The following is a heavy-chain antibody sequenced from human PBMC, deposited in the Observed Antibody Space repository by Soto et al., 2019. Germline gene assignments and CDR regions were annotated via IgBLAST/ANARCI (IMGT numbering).Heavy chain of an antibody. CDR2: ITSSGGSM. D-gene: IGHD5-12*01. CDR1: GFMFSSYE. V-gene: IGHV3-48*03. CDR3: VKEKSVMYSGYDAFDI. Sequence: EVQLVESGGGLVQPGGSLRLSCAASGFMFSSYEMNWVRLAPGRGPEWVAHITSSGGSMYTDSVRGRFTISRDNARTSRYLQMNSLRAEDTAVYYCVKEKSVMYSGYDAFDIWGQGTMVTVS. J-gene: IGHJ3*02.